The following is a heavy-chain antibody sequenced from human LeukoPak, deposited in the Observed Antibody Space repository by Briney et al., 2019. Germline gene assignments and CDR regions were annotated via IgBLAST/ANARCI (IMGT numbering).Heavy chain of an antibody. CDR1: GFTFSSYS. Sequence: PGGSLRLSXAASGFTFSSYSMNWVRQAPGKGLEWVSSMSVSSGLIYYADSVKGRFTISRDNAKSSLYLQMNRLRVEDTAVYYCAREFAGSASGAGYWGQGTLVTVSS. J-gene: IGHJ4*02. V-gene: IGHV3-21*01. CDR2: MSVSSGLI. D-gene: IGHD1-26*01. CDR3: AREFAGSASGAGY.